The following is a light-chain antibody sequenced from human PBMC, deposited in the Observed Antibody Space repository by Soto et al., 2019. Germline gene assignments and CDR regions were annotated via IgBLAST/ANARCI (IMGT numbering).Light chain of an antibody. V-gene: IGKV1-39*01. Sequence: DIQMTQSPSSLSASVGDRVTITCRASQSITNYLNWYQHKPGTAPKLLIYKASSLQSGVPSRFSGSGSGTVFTLTISSLQPEDFATYYCEQSYITPPITFGQGTRLEIK. CDR2: KAS. CDR3: EQSYITPPIT. CDR1: QSITNY. J-gene: IGKJ5*01.